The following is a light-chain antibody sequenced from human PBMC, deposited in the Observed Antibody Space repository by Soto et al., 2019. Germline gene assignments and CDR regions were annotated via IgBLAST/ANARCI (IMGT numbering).Light chain of an antibody. Sequence: QSALTQPASVSGSPGQSITISCTGTSSDVGSYNLVSWYQQHPGKAPKLMIYEGSKRPSGVSNRFSGSKSGNTASLTISGLQAEDEAAYYCCSYAGSSTYVVFGGGTKLPVL. J-gene: IGLJ2*01. CDR3: CSYAGSSTYVV. V-gene: IGLV2-23*01. CDR2: EGS. CDR1: SSDVGSYNL.